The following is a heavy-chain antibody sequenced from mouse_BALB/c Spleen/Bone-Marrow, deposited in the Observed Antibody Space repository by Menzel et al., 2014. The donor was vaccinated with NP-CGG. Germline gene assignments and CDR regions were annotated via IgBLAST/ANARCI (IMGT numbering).Heavy chain of an antibody. CDR2: IWGDGTT. CDR1: GFSLTGFG. J-gene: IGHJ4*01. Sequence: QVQLKESGPGLVAPSQSLSITCTVSGFSLTGFGINWIRQPPGKGLEWLGMIWGDGTTDYNSALKSRLSINKDNSKSQVFLKMNSLQAGDTARYYCAREKYGNYYAMDYWGQGTSVTVSS. D-gene: IGHD2-10*02. V-gene: IGHV2-6-7*01. CDR3: AREKYGNYYAMDY.